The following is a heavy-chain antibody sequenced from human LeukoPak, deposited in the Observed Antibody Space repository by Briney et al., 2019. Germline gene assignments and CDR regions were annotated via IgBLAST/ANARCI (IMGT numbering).Heavy chain of an antibody. D-gene: IGHD6-6*01. Sequence: GGSLRLSCAASGFTVRTNYMNWVRQAPGKRLEWVSAIYSGGGTYYADSVKGRFTISRDNSKNTLYLQMNSLRAEDTAVYFCVRRSSPYNWFDPWGQGTLVTVSS. V-gene: IGHV3-53*01. CDR2: IYSGGGT. J-gene: IGHJ5*02. CDR3: VRRSSPYNWFDP. CDR1: GFTVRTNY.